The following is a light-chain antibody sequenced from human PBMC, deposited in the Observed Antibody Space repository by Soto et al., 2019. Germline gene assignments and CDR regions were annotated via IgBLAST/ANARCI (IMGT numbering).Light chain of an antibody. Sequence: DIQMTQSPSILSASVGDRVTITCRASQSISSWLAWYQQKPGKAPNLLIYKASSLESGVPSRFSGSGSGTEFTLAISSLQADDFATYYCQQYKSYSLTFGGGTKVDIK. CDR2: KAS. J-gene: IGKJ4*01. V-gene: IGKV1-5*03. CDR3: QQYKSYSLT. CDR1: QSISSW.